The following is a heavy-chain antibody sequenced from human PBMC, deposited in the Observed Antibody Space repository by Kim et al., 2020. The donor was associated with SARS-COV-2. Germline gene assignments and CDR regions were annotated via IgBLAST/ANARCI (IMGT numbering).Heavy chain of an antibody. CDR1: RFTFNSYG. Sequence: GGSLRLSCAASRFTFNSYGMHWVRQTPGKGLEWVAMIWYDGSQKYHADSVKGRFTISRDNSKNTLYLQMNSLGAEDTAVYYCARGLHSSMSCLDYWGQGTLVTVSS. D-gene: IGHD2-2*01. J-gene: IGHJ4*02. CDR2: IWYDGSQK. V-gene: IGHV3-33*01. CDR3: ARGLHSSMSCLDY.